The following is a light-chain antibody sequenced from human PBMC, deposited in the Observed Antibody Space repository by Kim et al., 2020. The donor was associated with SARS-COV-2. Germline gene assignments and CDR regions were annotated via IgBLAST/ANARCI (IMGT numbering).Light chain of an antibody. J-gene: IGLJ2*01. Sequence: ALGHTVRITGQGDSLRSYYASWYQQKPGQAPVLVIYGKNNRPSGIPDRFSGSSSGNTASLTITGAQAEDEADYYCNSRDSSGNSVVFGGGTQLTVL. V-gene: IGLV3-19*01. CDR2: GKN. CDR1: SLRSYY. CDR3: NSRDSSGNSVV.